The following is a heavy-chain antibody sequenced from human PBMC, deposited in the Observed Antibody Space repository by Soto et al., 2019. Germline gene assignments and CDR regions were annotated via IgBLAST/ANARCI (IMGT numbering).Heavy chain of an antibody. V-gene: IGHV3-48*01. CDR1: GFTFSSYS. Sequence: GGSLRLSCAASGFTFSSYSMNWVRQAPGKGLEWVSYISSSSNTIYYADSVKGRFTISRDNAKNSLYLQMNSLRAEDTVVYYCAALIAAAVVDYWGQGTLVTVSS. CDR2: ISSSSNTI. D-gene: IGHD6-13*01. J-gene: IGHJ4*02. CDR3: AALIAAAVVDY.